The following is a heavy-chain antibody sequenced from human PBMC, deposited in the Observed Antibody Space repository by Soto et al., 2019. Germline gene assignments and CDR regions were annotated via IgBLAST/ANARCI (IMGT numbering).Heavy chain of an antibody. V-gene: IGHV2-5*01. Sequence: QITLKESGPTLVKPTQTVTLTCSFSGFSLRTSGVSVGWIRQPPGKALEWLAFIYWNDDKRYSPSLQSRLTITKDNSKQEVVLTMTNMDPLDTGTYYCAYRVGSRGSFDYWGQGTLVTVSS. CDR1: GFSLRTSGVS. J-gene: IGHJ4*02. D-gene: IGHD6-25*01. CDR2: IYWNDDK. CDR3: AYRVGSRGSFDY.